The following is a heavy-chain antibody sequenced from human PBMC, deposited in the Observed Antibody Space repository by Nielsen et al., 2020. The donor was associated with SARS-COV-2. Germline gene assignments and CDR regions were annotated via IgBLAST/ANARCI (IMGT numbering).Heavy chain of an antibody. CDR1: GVSITSYY. D-gene: IGHD2-2*02. Sequence: SETLSLTCSVSGVSITSYYWSWIRQSPGKGPEWIGYGYFNGVTNYNPSLKSRVTISMDTSKNQFSLKLSSVTAADTAVYYCARGFSGYQLLYSDYYYYYMDVWGKGTTVTVSS. CDR3: ARGFSGYQLLYSDYYYYYMDV. V-gene: IGHV4-59*12. J-gene: IGHJ6*03. CDR2: GYFNGVT.